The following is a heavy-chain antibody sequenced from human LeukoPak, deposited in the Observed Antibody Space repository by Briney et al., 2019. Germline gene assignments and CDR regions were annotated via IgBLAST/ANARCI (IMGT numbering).Heavy chain of an antibody. Sequence: ASVKVSCKASGYTFSDYYIHWVRQAPGQGLEWMGMINPSGGSTSYAQKFQERVTITRDMSTSTAYMELSSLRSEDTAVYYCAAGTPNIVAHDAFDIWGQGTMVTVSS. CDR1: GYTFSDYY. V-gene: IGHV1-46*01. D-gene: IGHD5-12*01. J-gene: IGHJ3*02. CDR2: INPSGGST. CDR3: AAGTPNIVAHDAFDI.